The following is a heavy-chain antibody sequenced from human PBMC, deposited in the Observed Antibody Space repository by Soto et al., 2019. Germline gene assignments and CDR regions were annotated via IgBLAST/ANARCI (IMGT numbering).Heavy chain of an antibody. J-gene: IGHJ6*02. D-gene: IGHD2-15*01. CDR3: ARRVVAANYGMDV. V-gene: IGHV1-2*04. CDR2: INPNSGGT. Sequence: ASVKVSCKASGYTSTGYYMHWVRQAPGQGLEWMGWINPNSGGTNYAQKFQGWVTMTRDTSISTAYMELSRLRSDDTAVYYCARRVVAANYGMDVWGQGTTVTVS. CDR1: GYTSTGYY.